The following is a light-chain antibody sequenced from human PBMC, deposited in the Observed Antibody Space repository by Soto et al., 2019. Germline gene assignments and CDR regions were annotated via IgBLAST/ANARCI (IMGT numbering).Light chain of an antibody. CDR3: LQDYYFPYT. J-gene: IGKJ2*01. Sequence: AIQMTQSPPSLSASVGDRVIITCRASQDIRVDVGWLQQRPGHAPNLLIYAASTLHTGLPSTFTGSGSGTDFTLTINDLQPEDVATYFCLQDYYFPYTVCQGTNLEI. CDR2: AAS. V-gene: IGKV1-6*01. CDR1: QDIRVD.